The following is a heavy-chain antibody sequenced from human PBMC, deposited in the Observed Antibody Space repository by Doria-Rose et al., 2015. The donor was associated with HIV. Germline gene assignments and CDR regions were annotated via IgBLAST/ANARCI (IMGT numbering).Heavy chain of an antibody. Sequence: GGSLRLSCAASGFTFSNAWMNWVRQAPGKGLEWVGRIKSKPDGGTTEYAAPVKGRFSISRDDSKSTLSLQMNILKTEDTAVYYCTTDRFFPSWGQGTMVTVSS. CDR2: IKSKPDGGTT. J-gene: IGHJ3*01. V-gene: IGHV3-15*07. CDR3: TTDRFFPS. D-gene: IGHD3-16*01. CDR1: GFTFSNAW.